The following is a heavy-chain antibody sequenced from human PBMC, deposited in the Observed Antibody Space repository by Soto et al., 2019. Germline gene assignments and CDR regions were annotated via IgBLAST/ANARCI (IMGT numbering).Heavy chain of an antibody. CDR1: GDTFTGYY. CDR2: INPNSGGT. D-gene: IGHD3-22*01. CDR3: ARNGYHTMRTYYYDSSGYAPNWFDP. V-gene: IGHV1-2*04. Sequence: ASVKVSCKASGDTFTGYYMHWVRQAPGQGLEWMGWINPNSGGTNYAQKFQGWVTMTRDTSISTAYMELSRLRSDDTAVYYRARNGYHTMRTYYYDSSGYAPNWFDPWGQGTLVTVSS. J-gene: IGHJ5*02.